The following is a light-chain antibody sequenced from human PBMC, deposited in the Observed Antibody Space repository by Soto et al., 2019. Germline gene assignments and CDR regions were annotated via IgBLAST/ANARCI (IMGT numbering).Light chain of an antibody. CDR3: CSYAGGNLWV. J-gene: IGLJ3*02. V-gene: IGLV2-23*01. Sequence: QSVLTQPASVSGSPWQSITISCTGSSSDVGTYNLVSWYQQHPGKAPKLIIYEDNKRPSGVSSRFSGSKSGNTASLTIAGLQAGDEADYYCCSYAGGNLWVFGGGTKLTVL. CDR2: EDN. CDR1: SSDVGTYNL.